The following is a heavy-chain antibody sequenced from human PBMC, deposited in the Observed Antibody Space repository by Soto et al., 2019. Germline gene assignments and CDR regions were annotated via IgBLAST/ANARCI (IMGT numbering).Heavy chain of an antibody. CDR3: ASRLYYDSSGFEGGGMDV. J-gene: IGHJ6*02. Sequence: SETLSLTCTVSGGSISSSSYYWGWIRQPPGKGLEWIGRIYYSGSSYYTPSLKNRVTICVDTSKTQFSLKLSSVTAADTAVYYFASRLYYDSSGFEGGGMDVWGQGTTVTVSS. CDR1: GGSISSSSYY. V-gene: IGHV4-39*01. D-gene: IGHD3-22*01. CDR2: IYYSGSS.